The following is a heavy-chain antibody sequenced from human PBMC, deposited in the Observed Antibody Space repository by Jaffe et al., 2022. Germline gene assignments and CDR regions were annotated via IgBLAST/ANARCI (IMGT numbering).Heavy chain of an antibody. V-gene: IGHV4-34*01. J-gene: IGHJ4*02. CDR3: ARGRLPRIMIFGVVITNYFDY. CDR2: TNHSGST. Sequence: QVQLQQWGAGLLKPSETLSLTCAVDGGSFSGYYWSWIRQPPGKGLEWIGETNHSGSTNYNPSLKSRVTISIDMPKNQFSLKLSSVTAADTAVYYCARGRLPRIMIFGVVITNYFDYWGQGTLVTVSS. D-gene: IGHD3-3*01. CDR1: GGSFSGYY.